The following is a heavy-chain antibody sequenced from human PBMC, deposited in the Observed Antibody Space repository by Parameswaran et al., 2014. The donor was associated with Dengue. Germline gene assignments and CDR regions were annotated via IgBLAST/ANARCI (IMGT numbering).Heavy chain of an antibody. J-gene: IGHJ6*02. CDR3: ARIYRDYGHKYYYYGMDV. CDR2: IFSNDEK. Sequence: ARWIRQPPGKALEWLAHIFSNDEKSYSTSLKSRLTISKDTSKSQVVLTMTNMDPVDTATYYCARIYRDYGHKYYYYGMDVWGQGTTVTVSS. D-gene: IGHD4-17*01. V-gene: IGHV2-26*01.